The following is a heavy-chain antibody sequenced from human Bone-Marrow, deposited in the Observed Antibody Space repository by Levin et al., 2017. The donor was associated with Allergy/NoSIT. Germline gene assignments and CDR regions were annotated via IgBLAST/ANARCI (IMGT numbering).Heavy chain of an antibody. CDR1: GFTFVSYG. D-gene: IGHD2-2*01. V-gene: IGHV3-23*01. CDR3: AKGAEKGEESQLLPYHFGLDV. CDR2: ISGRGTST. J-gene: IGHJ6*02. Sequence: PGGSLRLSCAASGFTFVSYGMTWVRQAPGKGLEWVSGISGRGTSTSYADSVRGRFTVSRDNSKNTLFLQMNSLRAEDTAVYYCAKGAEKGEESQLLPYHFGLDVWGQGTTVTVSS.